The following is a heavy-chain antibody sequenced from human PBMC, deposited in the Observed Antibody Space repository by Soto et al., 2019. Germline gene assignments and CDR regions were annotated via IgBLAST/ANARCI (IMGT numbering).Heavy chain of an antibody. D-gene: IGHD4-17*01. CDR3: AHCTLHDYGDYDAGTSHVFDS. CDR2: IYGDNDK. V-gene: IGHV2-5*02. Sequence: QITLKESGPSPVKPTQTLTVTCTFSGFSLSNSGVGVAWILQPPGKALDWLALIYGDNDKRYSPSLNNRLTLIKDTYKIQVVLTMTNMDPVDTATYYCAHCTLHDYGDYDAGTSHVFDSWGQGALVTVSS. CDR1: GFSLSNSGVG. J-gene: IGHJ4*02.